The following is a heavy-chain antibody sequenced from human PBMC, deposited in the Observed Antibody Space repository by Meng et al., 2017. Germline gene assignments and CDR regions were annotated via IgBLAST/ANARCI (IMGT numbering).Heavy chain of an antibody. D-gene: IGHD6-13*01. CDR1: GYTFTAYY. V-gene: IGHV1-2*06. CDR3: VRDEDISAAGKLFGDY. J-gene: IGHJ4*02. Sequence: VQLGQVGDAVKKPGASVNVPCTPSGYTFTAYYIHWVRQAPGQGLDWMGRIDPNSGVTEYAQKFQGRVTVTGDTSISTAYMELSRLRSDDTAIYYCVRDEDISAAGKLFGDYWGQGTLVTVSS. CDR2: IDPNSGVT.